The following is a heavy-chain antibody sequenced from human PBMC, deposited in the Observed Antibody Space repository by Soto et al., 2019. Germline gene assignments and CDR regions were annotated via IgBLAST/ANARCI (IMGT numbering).Heavy chain of an antibody. D-gene: IGHD5-18*01. V-gene: IGHV5-51*01. CDR3: ARLGGYSYGRDYYYYYGMDV. Sequence: PGESLKISCKGSGYSFTSYWIGWVRQMPGKGLEWMGIIYPGDSDTRYSPSFQGQVTISADKSISTAYLQWSSLEASDTAMYYCARLGGYSYGRDYYYYYGMDVWGQGTTVTVSS. CDR2: IYPGDSDT. J-gene: IGHJ6*02. CDR1: GYSFTSYW.